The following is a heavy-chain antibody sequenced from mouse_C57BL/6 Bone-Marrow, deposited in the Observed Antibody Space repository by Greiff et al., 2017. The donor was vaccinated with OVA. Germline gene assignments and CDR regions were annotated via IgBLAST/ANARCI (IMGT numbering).Heavy chain of an antibody. Sequence: VKLQQPGTELVKPGASVKLSCKASGYTFTSYWMHWVKQRPGQGLEWIGNINPSNGGTNYNEKFKSKATLTVDKSSSTAYMQLSSLTSEDSAVYYCARRGGYDGAWFAYWGQGTLVTVSA. CDR1: GYTFTSYW. V-gene: IGHV1-53*01. D-gene: IGHD2-2*01. J-gene: IGHJ3*01. CDR3: ARRGGYDGAWFAY. CDR2: INPSNGGT.